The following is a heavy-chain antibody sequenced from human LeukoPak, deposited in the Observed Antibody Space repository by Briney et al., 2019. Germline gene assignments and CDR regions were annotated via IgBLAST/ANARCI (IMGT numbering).Heavy chain of an antibody. D-gene: IGHD6-6*01. J-gene: IGHJ4*02. V-gene: IGHV4-39*02. CDR2: VYYSGSS. CDR1: GGSISSSSYY. Sequence: NSSETLSLTCTVSGGSISSSSYYWGWIRQPPGKGLEWIGSVYYSGSSYYTPSLKSRVTISLDTSKNQFSLKLSSVTAADTAVYYCARDQARESGLDYWGQGTLVTVSS. CDR3: ARDQARESGLDY.